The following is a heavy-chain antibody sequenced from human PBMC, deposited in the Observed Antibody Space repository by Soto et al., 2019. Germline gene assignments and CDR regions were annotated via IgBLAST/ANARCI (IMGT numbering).Heavy chain of an antibody. J-gene: IGHJ4*02. CDR2: IYPDDSHT. D-gene: IGHD2-15*01. V-gene: IGHV5-51*01. CDR3: ARRVNINYYFDY. CDR1: GYSFTSYW. Sequence: ESLKISCKGSGYSFTSYWIGWVRQMPGKGLEWMGIIYPDDSHTSYSPSFQGRVTISVDKSISTAYLQWSSLKASDTAMYYCARRVNINYYFDYWGPGTLVTVSS.